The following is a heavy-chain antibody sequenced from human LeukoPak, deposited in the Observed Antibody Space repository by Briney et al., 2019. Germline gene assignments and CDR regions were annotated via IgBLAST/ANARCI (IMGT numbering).Heavy chain of an antibody. CDR1: GFTFSSYG. Sequence: GGSLRLSCAASGFTFSSYGLHWVRQAPGKGLEWVAFIRYDGSNKYYADSVKGRFTISRDNSKNTLYLQMNSLRAEDTAVYYCAKATVYYYYYMDVWGKGTTVTVSS. D-gene: IGHD4-17*01. J-gene: IGHJ6*03. V-gene: IGHV3-30*02. CDR2: IRYDGSNK. CDR3: AKATVYYYYYMDV.